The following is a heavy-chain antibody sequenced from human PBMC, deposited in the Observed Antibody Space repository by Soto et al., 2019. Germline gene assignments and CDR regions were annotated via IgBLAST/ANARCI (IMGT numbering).Heavy chain of an antibody. CDR3: ASPKIAFYNWFDP. Sequence: SETLSLTCAVYGGSFSGYYWTWIRQSPGKGLEWIGQISYSGSTYYNPSLKSRVTISVDTSKNQFSLKLSSVTAADTAVYYCASPKIAFYNWFDPWGQGTLVTVSS. D-gene: IGHD3-3*02. V-gene: IGHV4-34*01. CDR2: ISYSGST. CDR1: GGSFSGYY. J-gene: IGHJ5*02.